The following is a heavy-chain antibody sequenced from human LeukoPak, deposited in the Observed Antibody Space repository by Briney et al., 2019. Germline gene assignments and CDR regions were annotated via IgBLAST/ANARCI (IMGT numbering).Heavy chain of an antibody. CDR3: ARALPRRVAVAGTGY. CDR2: ISSSGSTI. CDR1: GFTFSDYY. D-gene: IGHD6-19*01. J-gene: IGHJ4*02. Sequence: GGSLRLSCAASGFTFSDYYMSWIRQAPGKGLEWVSYISSSGSTIYYADSVKGRSTISRDNSKNTLYLQMNSLRAEDTAVHYCARALPRRVAVAGTGYWGQGTLVTVSS. V-gene: IGHV3-11*04.